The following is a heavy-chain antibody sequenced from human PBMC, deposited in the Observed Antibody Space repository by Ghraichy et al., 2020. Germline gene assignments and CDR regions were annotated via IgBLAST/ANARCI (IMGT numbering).Heavy chain of an antibody. J-gene: IGHJ4*02. CDR1: GFTFSSYS. V-gene: IGHV3-48*04. CDR2: ISSSSSTI. D-gene: IGHD6-19*01. Sequence: GGSLRLSCAASGFTFSSYSMNWVRQAPGKGLEWVSYISSSSSTIYYADSVKGRFTISRDNAKNSLYLQMNSLRAEDTAVYYCARERRGWLALDHKYYFDYWGQGTLVTVSS. CDR3: ARERRGWLALDHKYYFDY.